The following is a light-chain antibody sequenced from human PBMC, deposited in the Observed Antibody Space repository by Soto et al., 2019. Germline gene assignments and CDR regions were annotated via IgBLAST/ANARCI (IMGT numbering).Light chain of an antibody. CDR3: QQYSCDST. Sequence: IPMTQSPSTLSASVGDRVTITCRASQNINTWLAWYQQKPGKAPRLLIYRASSLENGVPSRFGGRGSGTQFIFTISSLQPDDSATYYCQQYSCDSTFGQGTKVEIK. V-gene: IGKV1-5*03. CDR1: QNINTW. CDR2: RAS. J-gene: IGKJ1*01.